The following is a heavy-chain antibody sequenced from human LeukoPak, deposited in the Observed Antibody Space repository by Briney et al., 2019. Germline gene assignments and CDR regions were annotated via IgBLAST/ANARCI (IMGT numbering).Heavy chain of an antibody. Sequence: GGSLRLSCAASGFTFSSYAMHWVRQAPGKGLEWVSVIYSGGSTYYADSVKGRFTISRDNSKNTLYLQMNSLRAEDTAVYYCATRHSYGSGSFDYWGQGTLVTVSS. V-gene: IGHV3-53*01. D-gene: IGHD3-10*01. CDR3: ATRHSYGSGSFDY. J-gene: IGHJ4*02. CDR2: IYSGGST. CDR1: GFTFSSYA.